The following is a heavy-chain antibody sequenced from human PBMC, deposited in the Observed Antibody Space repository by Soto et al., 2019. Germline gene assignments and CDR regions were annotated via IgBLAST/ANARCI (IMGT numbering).Heavy chain of an antibody. CDR3: ARDPISLYVPRYGMDV. D-gene: IGHD3-10*02. CDR2: ISYDGSNK. J-gene: IGHJ6*02. Sequence: QPGGSLRLSCAASGFTLRSYAMHWVRKDPGKGLEWVAVISYDGSNKYYADSVKGRFTISRDNSKNTLYLQMNSLRAEDTAVYYCARDPISLYVPRYGMDVWGQGTTVTVS. V-gene: IGHV3-30-3*01. CDR1: GFTLRSYA.